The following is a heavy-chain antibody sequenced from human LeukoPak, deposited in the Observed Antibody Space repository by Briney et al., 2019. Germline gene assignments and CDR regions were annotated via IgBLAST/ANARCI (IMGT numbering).Heavy chain of an antibody. D-gene: IGHD3-16*01. J-gene: IGHJ4*02. Sequence: ASVKVSCKASGYTFTGYYMHWVRQAPGQGLEWMGWINPNSDDTHYAQKFQGRVTLTRDASISTAYMELTRLTSDDTAVYYCASEQLGDLGCWGQGTLVTVSS. V-gene: IGHV1-2*02. CDR1: GYTFTGYY. CDR2: INPNSDDT. CDR3: ASEQLGDLGC.